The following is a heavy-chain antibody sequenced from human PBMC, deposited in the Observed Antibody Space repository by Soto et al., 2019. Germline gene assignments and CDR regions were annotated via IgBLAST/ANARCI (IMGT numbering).Heavy chain of an antibody. CDR1: GGTFSSYA. Sequence: QVQLVQSGAEVKKPGSSVKVSCKASGGTFSSYAISWVRQAPGQGLEWMGGIIPIFGTANYAQEFQGRVTITADESTSTAYRELSSLRSEDTAGYCCARGGSSIADPQGSLFDPWGQGTLLTVS. J-gene: IGHJ5*02. V-gene: IGHV1-69*01. CDR3: ARGGSSIADPQGSLFDP. CDR2: IIPIFGTA. D-gene: IGHD3-10*01.